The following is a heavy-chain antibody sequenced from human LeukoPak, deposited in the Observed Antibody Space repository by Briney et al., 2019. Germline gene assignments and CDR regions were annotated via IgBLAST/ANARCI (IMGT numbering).Heavy chain of an antibody. CDR2: ISSSSSYI. J-gene: IGHJ4*02. CDR3: ARGSPFYDSSGPIDY. V-gene: IGHV3-21*01. D-gene: IGHD3-22*01. Sequence: GGSLRLSCAASGFTFSSYSMHWVRQAPGKGLEWVSSISSSSSYIYYADSVKGRFTISRDNAKNSLYLQMNSLRAEDTAVYYCARGSPFYDSSGPIDYWGQGTLVTVSS. CDR1: GFTFSSYS.